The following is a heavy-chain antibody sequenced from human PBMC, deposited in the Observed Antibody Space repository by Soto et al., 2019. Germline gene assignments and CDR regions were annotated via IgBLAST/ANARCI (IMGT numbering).Heavy chain of an antibody. J-gene: IGHJ6*02. CDR2: ISGSGDST. V-gene: IGHV3-23*01. CDR1: GFTSSNYA. CDR3: AKALRYFDWLLRPWNSMDV. Sequence: PGGSLRLSCAASGFTSSNYAMSWVRQAPGKGLEWVSTISGSGDSTYYADSVKGRFTISRDNSRNTLYLQMNSLRAEDTAVYYCAKALRYFDWLLRPWNSMDVWGQGTTVTVSS. D-gene: IGHD3-9*01.